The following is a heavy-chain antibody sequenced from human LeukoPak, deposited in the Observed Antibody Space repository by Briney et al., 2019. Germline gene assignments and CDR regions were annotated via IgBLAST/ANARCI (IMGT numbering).Heavy chain of an antibody. Sequence: GGSLRLSCAASGFSVNNNYMNWVRQAPGKGLEWVLVKDNFGNTYYTDSVKGRFTISRDISKNTVYLQMNTLSAEDTAVYYCAGGTYYGSGSRPGYFDHWGQGTLVTVSS. J-gene: IGHJ4*02. D-gene: IGHD3-10*01. CDR1: GFSVNNNY. CDR2: KDNFGNT. CDR3: AGGTYYGSGSRPGYFDH. V-gene: IGHV3-53*01.